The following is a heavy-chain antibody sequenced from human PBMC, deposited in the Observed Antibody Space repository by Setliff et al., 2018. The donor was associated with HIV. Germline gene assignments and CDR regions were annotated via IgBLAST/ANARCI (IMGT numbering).Heavy chain of an antibody. CDR2: ISIGSGGAI. J-gene: IGHJ4*02. V-gene: IGHV3-48*03. D-gene: IGHD6-13*01. CDR3: ATQTGFYNSHWYDY. CDR1: GFTFRNYK. Sequence: PGGSLRLSCAASGFTFRNYKFNWVRQAPGRGLEWVSSISIGSGGAIDYADSVQGRFTISRDNSKNSVFLQMNSLRAEDTGVYYCATQTGFYNSHWYDYWGQGTMVTVSS.